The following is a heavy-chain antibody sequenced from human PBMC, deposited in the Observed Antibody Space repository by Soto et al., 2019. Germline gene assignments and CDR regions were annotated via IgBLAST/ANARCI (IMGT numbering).Heavy chain of an antibody. D-gene: IGHD1-26*01. J-gene: IGHJ4*02. V-gene: IGHV3-23*01. CDR2: ISGSGAIP. CDR3: GVGRTPYYFDY. CDR1: GLTVTNSA. Sequence: GGSLRLSCAASGLTVTNSAMNWVRQVPGKGLEWVSSISGSGAIPHYADSVKGRFSIFRDESNNTLYLQMNSLRAEDTAVYFCGVGRTPYYFDYWGQGALVTVSS.